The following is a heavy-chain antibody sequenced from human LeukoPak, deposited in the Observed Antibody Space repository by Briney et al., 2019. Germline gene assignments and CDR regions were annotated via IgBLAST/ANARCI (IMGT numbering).Heavy chain of an antibody. V-gene: IGHV3-7*01. CDR2: IKGDGGEK. Sequence: GGSLRLSCAASGFTFSNYWMTWVRQSPGKGLEWVANIKGDGGEKYFSDSVRGRFSISRDNAKNSLYLEMNSLRADDTAIYYCANVWDLGYWGQGALVTVSS. D-gene: IGHD1-26*01. CDR3: ANVWDLGY. CDR1: GFTFSNYW. J-gene: IGHJ4*02.